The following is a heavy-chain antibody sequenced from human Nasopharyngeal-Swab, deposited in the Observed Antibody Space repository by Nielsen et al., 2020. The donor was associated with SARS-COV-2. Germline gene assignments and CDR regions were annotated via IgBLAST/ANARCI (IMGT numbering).Heavy chain of an antibody. CDR1: GFTFSSYS. Sequence: GASLQISCAASGFTFSSYSMNWVRQAPGKGLEWVSSISSSSTYIYYADSLKGRFTISRDNAKNSLYLQMNSLGAEDTAVYYCARGKVVVAANPYFDYWGQGTLVTVSS. CDR2: ISSSSTYI. CDR3: ARGKVVVAANPYFDY. J-gene: IGHJ4*02. D-gene: IGHD2-15*01. V-gene: IGHV3-21*01.